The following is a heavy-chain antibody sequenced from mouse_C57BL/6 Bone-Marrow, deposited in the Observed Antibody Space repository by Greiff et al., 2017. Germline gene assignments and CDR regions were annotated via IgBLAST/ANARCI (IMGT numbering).Heavy chain of an antibody. CDR1: GYTFTSYW. CDR2: IDPNSGGT. Sequence: QVQLKQPGAELVEPGASVKLSCKASGYTFTSYWMHWVKQRPGRGLEWIGRIDPNSGGTKYNEKFKSKATLTVDKPSSTAYMQLSSLTSEDSAVYYCARGSYGSSSYWYFDVWGTGTTVTVSS. J-gene: IGHJ1*03. CDR3: ARGSYGSSSYWYFDV. V-gene: IGHV1-72*01. D-gene: IGHD1-1*01.